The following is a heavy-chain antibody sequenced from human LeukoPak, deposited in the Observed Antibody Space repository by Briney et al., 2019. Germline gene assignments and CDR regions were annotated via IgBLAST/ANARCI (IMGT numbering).Heavy chain of an antibody. Sequence: GASVKVSCKASGYTFTSYYMHWVRQAPGQGLEWMVWISAYNGYTHFAQKFQGRVTMTTDTSTSTAYMELRSLRSDDTAVYYCARGFPPRRNYDSSGYYSYYFDHWGQGTLVTVSS. CDR2: ISAYNGYT. J-gene: IGHJ4*02. CDR1: GYTFTSYY. D-gene: IGHD3-22*01. V-gene: IGHV1-18*04. CDR3: ARGFPPRRNYDSSGYYSYYFDH.